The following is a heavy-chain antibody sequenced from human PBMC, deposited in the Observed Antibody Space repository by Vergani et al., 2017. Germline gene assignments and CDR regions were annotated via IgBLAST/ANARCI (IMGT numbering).Heavy chain of an antibody. CDR2: TWYDGNHK. Sequence: QVQLVESGGGVVQPGRSLRLSCAASGFTFNQYGMHWVRQAPGKGLEWVAVTWYDGNHKQYADSVKGRFTISRDNSKSTMYLQMNSLRDEDTGVYYCARDFRLLYNRFDPWGQGTLVTVSS. V-gene: IGHV3-33*01. J-gene: IGHJ5*02. D-gene: IGHD1-14*01. CDR1: GFTFNQYG. CDR3: ARDFRLLYNRFDP.